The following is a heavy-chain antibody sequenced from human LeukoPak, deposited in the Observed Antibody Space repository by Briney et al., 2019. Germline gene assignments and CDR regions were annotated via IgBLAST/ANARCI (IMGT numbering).Heavy chain of an antibody. CDR3: ARTGRFGVASWFNP. Sequence: PSDTLSLTCTVSGVSITSSSYYWAWIRQSPGKGLEWIGSIYYSGSTYFNPSLKSRVTMSVDTSENQFSLKLTSVTAADTALYYCARTGRFGVASWFNPWGQGTLITVSS. CDR2: IYYSGST. J-gene: IGHJ5*02. V-gene: IGHV4-39*01. CDR1: GVSITSSSYY. D-gene: IGHD3-3*01.